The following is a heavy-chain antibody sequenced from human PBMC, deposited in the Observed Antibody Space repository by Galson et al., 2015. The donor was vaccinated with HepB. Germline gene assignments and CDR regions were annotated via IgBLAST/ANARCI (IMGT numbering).Heavy chain of an antibody. V-gene: IGHV3-21*01. Sequence: SLRLSCAASGFTFSTYSMNWVRQAPGKGLEWVSSISSSSSYIHYADSVKGRFTISRDNAKNSLYLQMNSPRDEDTAVYYCARGSSSGIFGVTYFDYWGQGSLVTVSS. D-gene: IGHD3-3*01. CDR2: ISSSSSYI. CDR1: GFTFSTYS. J-gene: IGHJ4*02. CDR3: ARGSSSGIFGVTYFDY.